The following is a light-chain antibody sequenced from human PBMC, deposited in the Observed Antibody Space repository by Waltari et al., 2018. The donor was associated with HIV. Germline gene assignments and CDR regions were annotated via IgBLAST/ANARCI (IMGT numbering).Light chain of an antibody. Sequence: QSALTQPPSASGSPGQSVTIACTGTSGDVGGYNYVSWYQQHPGKATNLMIYEVSKRPSGVPDRFSGSKSGNTASLTVSGLQAEDEADYYCSSYAGSNHFVVFGGGTKLTVL. CDR1: SGDVGGYNY. J-gene: IGLJ2*01. V-gene: IGLV2-8*01. CDR3: SSYAGSNHFVV. CDR2: EVS.